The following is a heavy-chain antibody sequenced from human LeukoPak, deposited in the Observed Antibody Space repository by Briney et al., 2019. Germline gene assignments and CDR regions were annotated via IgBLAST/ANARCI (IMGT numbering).Heavy chain of an antibody. CDR2: IYYGWST. CDR3: AREYSGSYYFDY. J-gene: IGHJ4*02. V-gene: IGHV4-59*01. Sequence: PSETLSLTCTISCGSISSYYWSWIRQPPEKGLEWIVYIYYGWSTNYNPSLKSRVTISVDTSNNQSSLKLSPVTAADTAVYYCAREYSGSYYFDYWGQGTLVTVSS. CDR1: CGSISSYY. D-gene: IGHD1-26*01.